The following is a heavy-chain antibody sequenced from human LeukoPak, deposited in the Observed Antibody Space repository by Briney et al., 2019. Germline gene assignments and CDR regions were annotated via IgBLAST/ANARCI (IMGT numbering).Heavy chain of an antibody. CDR1: GFAFSDYY. J-gene: IGHJ4*02. Sequence: PGGSLRLSCAASGFAFSDYYMSWIRQAPGRGLEWISFISNSGSTKNYADSVKGRFTISRDNAENSLYLQMSSLRAEDTAMYYCAKASSAGDSSSWNNWGQGILVTVSS. D-gene: IGHD6-13*01. CDR3: AKASSAGDSSSWNN. V-gene: IGHV3-11*01. CDR2: ISNSGSTK.